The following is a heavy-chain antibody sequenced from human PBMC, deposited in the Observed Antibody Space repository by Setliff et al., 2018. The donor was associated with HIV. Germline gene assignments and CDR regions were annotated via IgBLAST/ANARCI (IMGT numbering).Heavy chain of an antibody. Sequence: PSETLSLTCTVSGDSVSSRSYYWSWIRQPPGKGLEWIGYIYYSGSTNYNPSLKSRVTISVDTSKNHFSLKLRPVTAADTAVYYCARFITAAGTLLVAWGQGTLVTVSS. CDR1: GDSVSSRSYY. V-gene: IGHV4-61*03. J-gene: IGHJ5*02. D-gene: IGHD6-13*01. CDR2: IYYSGST. CDR3: ARFITAAGTLLVA.